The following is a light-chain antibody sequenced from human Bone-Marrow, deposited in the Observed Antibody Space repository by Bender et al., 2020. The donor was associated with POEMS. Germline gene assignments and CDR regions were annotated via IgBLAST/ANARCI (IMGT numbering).Light chain of an antibody. V-gene: IGLV1-44*01. J-gene: IGLJ3*02. CDR2: SSH. CDR3: AVWDDSLNGWV. CDR1: SSNIGAHA. Sequence: QSVLTQPPSASGTPGHRVTISCSGGSSNIGAHAVNWYQHLPGTAPKLLVYSSHRRPSEVPDRFSGSRSVTSASLAISGLQSEDEADYYCAVWDDSLNGWVFGGGTKLTVL.